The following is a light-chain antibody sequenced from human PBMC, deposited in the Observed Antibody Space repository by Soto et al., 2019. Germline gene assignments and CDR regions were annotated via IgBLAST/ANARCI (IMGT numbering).Light chain of an antibody. CDR1: SSNIGAGYD. Sequence: QSVLTQPPSVSGAPGQRVTISCTGSSSNIGAGYDVHWYQQRPGTAPKLLIYGNSNRPSGVPDRFSGSKSGTSASLTITGLQAEDEADYYCQSYDSSLSVVFGGGTKRTVL. J-gene: IGLJ2*01. CDR3: QSYDSSLSVV. CDR2: GNS. V-gene: IGLV1-40*01.